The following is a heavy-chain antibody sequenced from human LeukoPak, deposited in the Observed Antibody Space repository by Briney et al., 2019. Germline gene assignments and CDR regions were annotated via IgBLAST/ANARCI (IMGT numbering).Heavy chain of an antibody. J-gene: IGHJ4*02. CDR3: AKDLYDIVGFLAATELDN. CDR1: GFTFDDHA. CDR2: ISGDGSRT. Sequence: GGSLRLSCAASGFTFDDHAMHWVRQPPGKGLEWVSLISGDGSRTYYADSVKGRFTTSRDNTKNSLYLQMNSLRSEDSALYYCAKDLYDIVGFLAATELDNWGQGILVTVSS. D-gene: IGHD2-15*01. V-gene: IGHV3-43*02.